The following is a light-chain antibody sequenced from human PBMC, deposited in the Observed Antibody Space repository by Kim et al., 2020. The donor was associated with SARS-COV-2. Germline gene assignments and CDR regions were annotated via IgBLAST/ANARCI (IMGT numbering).Light chain of an antibody. V-gene: IGLV3-19*01. Sequence: SSELTQDPGVSVALGQTVSITCQGDSLRIYYASWYQQKPGQAPVLVIYGNNLRPSGIPDRFSGSSSGNTASLTITGAQADDEADYYCNSRGSSGHRLLFSGGTQLTVL. CDR3: NSRGSSGHRLL. CDR2: GNN. J-gene: IGLJ2*01. CDR1: SLRIYY.